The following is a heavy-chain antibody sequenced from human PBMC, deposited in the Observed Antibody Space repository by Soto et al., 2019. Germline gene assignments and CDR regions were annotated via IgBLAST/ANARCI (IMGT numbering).Heavy chain of an antibody. D-gene: IGHD3-9*01. CDR3: ARRYYDILTGSTYSDY. J-gene: IGHJ4*02. CDR1: GFTFSSYA. CDR2: ISYDGSNK. V-gene: IGHV3-30-3*01. Sequence: VGSLRLSCAASGFTFSSYAMHWVRQAPGKGLEWVAVISYDGSNKYYADSVKGRFTISRDNSKNTLYLQMNSLRAEDTAVYYCARRYYDILTGSTYSDYWGQGTLVTVSS.